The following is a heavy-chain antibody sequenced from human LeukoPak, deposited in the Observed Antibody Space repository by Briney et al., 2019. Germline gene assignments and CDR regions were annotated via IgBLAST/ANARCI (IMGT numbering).Heavy chain of an antibody. V-gene: IGHV3-23*01. CDR2: ISGSGGST. CDR3: AKVLHVTPYCSGGSCYDSDWFDP. CDR1: GFTFSSYA. Sequence: GGSLRLSCEASGFTFSSYAMSWVRQAPGKGLEWVSAISGSGGSTYYADSVKGRFTISRDNSKNTLYLQMNSLRAEDTAVYYCAKVLHVTPYCSGGSCYDSDWFDPWGQGTLVTVSS. J-gene: IGHJ5*02. D-gene: IGHD2-15*01.